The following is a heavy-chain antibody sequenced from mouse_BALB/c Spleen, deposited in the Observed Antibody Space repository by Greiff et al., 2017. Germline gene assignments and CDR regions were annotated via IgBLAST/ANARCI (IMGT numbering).Heavy chain of an antibody. CDR1: GFTFSSYT. CDR3: ASYRYDSAD. CDR2: ISNGGGST. J-gene: IGHJ3*01. D-gene: IGHD2-14*01. V-gene: IGHV5-12-2*01. Sequence: EVKVVESGGGLVQPGGSLKLSCAASGFTFSSYTMSWVRQTPEKRLEWVAYISNGGGSTYYPDTVKGRFTISRDNAKNTLYLQMSSLKSEDTAMYYCASYRYDSADWGQGTLVTVSA.